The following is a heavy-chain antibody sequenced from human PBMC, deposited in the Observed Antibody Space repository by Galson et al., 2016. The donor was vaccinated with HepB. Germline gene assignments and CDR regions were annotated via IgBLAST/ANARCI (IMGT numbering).Heavy chain of an antibody. CDR2: LNKDGSQK. J-gene: IGHJ4*02. CDR1: GLLFSSSW. CDR3: ARTIVAVPGANDYFDY. Sequence: SPTLSCAASGLLFSSSWMIWVRQAPGKGLEWVANLNKDGSQKYYMDSVKGRFTISRDNAKNALYLQMNSPRAEDTAVYYCARTIVAVPGANDYFDYWGQGTLVTVSS. V-gene: IGHV3-7*01. D-gene: IGHD2-2*01.